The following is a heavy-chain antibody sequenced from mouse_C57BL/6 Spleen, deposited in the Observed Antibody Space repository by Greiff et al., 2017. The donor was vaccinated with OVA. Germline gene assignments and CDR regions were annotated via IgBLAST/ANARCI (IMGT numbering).Heavy chain of an antibody. CDR1: GFSLTSYG. V-gene: IGHV2-2*01. D-gene: IGHD1-1*01. CDR2: IWSGGST. CDR3: AREDYGSSVFDY. Sequence: VKLMESGPGLVQPSQSLSITCTVSGFSLTSYGVHWVRQSPGKGLEWLGVIWSGGSTDYNAALISRLIISKDNSKSQFFFKMNSLQADDTAIYYDAREDYGSSVFDYWGQGTTLTVSS. J-gene: IGHJ2*01.